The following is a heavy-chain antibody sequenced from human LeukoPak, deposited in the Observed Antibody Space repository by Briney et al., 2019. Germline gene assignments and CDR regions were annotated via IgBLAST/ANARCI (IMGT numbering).Heavy chain of an antibody. CDR2: VSTGSGYT. V-gene: IGHV3-11*05. D-gene: IGHD3-10*01. Sequence: GGSLRLSCTASGFTFSDYYMSWIRQTPGRGLEWLSYVSTGSGYTNYADSVKGRFTISRDNAKNSLYLQMNSLRAEDTAVYYCARDLRGGVPSYWYFDLWGRGTLVTVSS. CDR1: GFTFSDYY. J-gene: IGHJ2*01. CDR3: ARDLRGGVPSYWYFDL.